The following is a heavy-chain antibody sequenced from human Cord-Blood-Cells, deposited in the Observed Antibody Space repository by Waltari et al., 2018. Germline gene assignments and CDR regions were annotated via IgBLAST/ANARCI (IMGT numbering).Heavy chain of an antibody. CDR1: GYSISSGYY. J-gene: IGHJ3*02. CDR3: ATRQDAFDI. V-gene: IGHV4-38-2*01. Sequence: QVQLQESGPGLVKPSETLSLTCAASGYSISSGYYWGWIRQPPGKGLDWIGSIYHSGSTYYNPSLKSRVTISVDTSKNQFSLKLSSVTAADTAVYYCATRQDAFDIWGQGTMVTVSS. CDR2: IYHSGST.